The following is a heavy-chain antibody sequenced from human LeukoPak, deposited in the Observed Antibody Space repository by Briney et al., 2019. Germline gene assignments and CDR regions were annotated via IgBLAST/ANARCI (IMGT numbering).Heavy chain of an antibody. Sequence: ASVKVSCKASGYTFIDYYVHWVRQAPGQGLEWMGWINPNAGGTNYAQKFHGRVTMDWDTSITTTYMELSSLTSDDTAVYYCARAHTTGWYWGQGTQVTVSS. V-gene: IGHV1-2*02. CDR2: INPNAGGT. CDR1: GYTFIDYY. D-gene: IGHD6-19*01. J-gene: IGHJ4*02. CDR3: ARAHTTGWY.